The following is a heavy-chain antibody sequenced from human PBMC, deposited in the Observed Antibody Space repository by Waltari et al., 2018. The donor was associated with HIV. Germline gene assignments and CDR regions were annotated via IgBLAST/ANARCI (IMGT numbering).Heavy chain of an antibody. CDR2: IYHSGST. D-gene: IGHD2-15*01. CDR1: GYSIRSGYY. Sequence: QVQLQESGPGLVKPSETLSLTCTVSGYSIRSGYYWGRIRQPPGKGLEWIGSIYHSGSTYYNPSLKSRVTISVDTSKNQFSLKLSSVTAADTALYYCARDYCSGGSCYSGVDYWGQGTLVTVSS. J-gene: IGHJ4*02. V-gene: IGHV4-38-2*02. CDR3: ARDYCSGGSCYSGVDY.